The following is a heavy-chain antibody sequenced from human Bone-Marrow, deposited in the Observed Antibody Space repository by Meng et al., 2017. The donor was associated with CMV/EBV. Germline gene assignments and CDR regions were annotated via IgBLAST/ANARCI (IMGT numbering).Heavy chain of an antibody. CDR2: ISSSSSYI. CDR1: GFNFDDYG. Sequence: GESLKISCTASGFNFDDYGMSWVRQVPGKGLEWVSSISSSSSYIYYADSVKGRFTISRDNAKNSLYLQMNSLRAEDTAVYYCARDLYCSSTSCYHYWGQGTLVPVSS. V-gene: IGHV3-21*01. J-gene: IGHJ4*02. CDR3: ARDLYCSSTSCYHY. D-gene: IGHD2-2*01.